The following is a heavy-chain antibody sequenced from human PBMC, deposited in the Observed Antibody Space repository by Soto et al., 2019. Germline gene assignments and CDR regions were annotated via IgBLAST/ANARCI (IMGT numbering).Heavy chain of an antibody. J-gene: IGHJ5*02. Sequence: SETLSLTCAVSGGSISSNNWWSWVRQPPGKGLEWIGEVYHSGSTNYNPSLKSRVTVSVDKSKNQFSLKLSSVTAADTAVYYCARAMVVTATGWFAPWGQGTLVTVSS. CDR1: GGSISSNNW. V-gene: IGHV4-4*02. CDR3: ARAMVVTATGWFAP. D-gene: IGHD2-21*02. CDR2: VYHSGST.